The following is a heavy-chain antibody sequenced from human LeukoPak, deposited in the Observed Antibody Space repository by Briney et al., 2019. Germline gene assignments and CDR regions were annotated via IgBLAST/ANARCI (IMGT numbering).Heavy chain of an antibody. J-gene: IGHJ3*02. D-gene: IGHD4-17*01. V-gene: IGHV3-23*01. CDR1: GFTFSSYA. CDR3: AKSTVRDDAFDI. Sequence: GGSLRLSCAASGFTFSSYAMSWVRQAPGKALEWVSAISGSGGSTYYADSVKGRFTISRDNSKNTLYLQMNSLRAEDTAVYYCAKSTVRDDAFDIWGQGTMVTVSS. CDR2: ISGSGGST.